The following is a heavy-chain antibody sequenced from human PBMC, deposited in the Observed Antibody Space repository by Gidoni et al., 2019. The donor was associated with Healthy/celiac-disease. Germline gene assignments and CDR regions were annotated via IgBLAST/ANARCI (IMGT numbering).Heavy chain of an antibody. J-gene: IGHJ3*02. CDR2: IYTSGST. Sequence: QVQLQESGPGLVKPSETLSLTCPVSGGSISSYYWCWIRQPAGKGLEWIGRIYTSGSTNYNPSLKSRVTMSVDTSKNQFSLKLSSVTAADTAVYYCAKSPRSNDYGDYEDAFDIWGQGTMVTVSS. V-gene: IGHV4-4*07. CDR3: AKSPRSNDYGDYEDAFDI. D-gene: IGHD4-17*01. CDR1: GGSISSYY.